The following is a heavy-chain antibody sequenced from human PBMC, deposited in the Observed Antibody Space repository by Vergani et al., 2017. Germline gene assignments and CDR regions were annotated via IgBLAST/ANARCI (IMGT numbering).Heavy chain of an antibody. Sequence: EVQLLQSGGGVIQPGGSVRLSCAASGFTFSACPMTWVRQAPGKGLEWVSSISSSSSYIYYADSVKGRFTISRDNAKNSLYLQMNSLRAEDTAVYYCARGGITMVRGPLDYWGQGSLVTVSS. CDR2: ISSSSSYI. CDR3: ARGGITMVRGPLDY. V-gene: IGHV3-21*01. CDR1: GFTFSACP. D-gene: IGHD3-10*01. J-gene: IGHJ4*02.